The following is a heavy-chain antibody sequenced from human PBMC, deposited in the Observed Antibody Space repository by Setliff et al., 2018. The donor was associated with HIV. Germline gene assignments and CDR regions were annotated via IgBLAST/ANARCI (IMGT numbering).Heavy chain of an antibody. V-gene: IGHV4-59*01. CDR2: ISYSGST. Sequence: SETLSLTCTVSGDSISTYYWCWIRQPPAKGLEWIGYISYSGSTKYNPSLNSRVTISVDTSKNQFSLKLSSVTAADTAVYYCASGNGPYYFDYWGQGTLVTVSS. D-gene: IGHD1-1*01. CDR3: ASGNGPYYFDY. J-gene: IGHJ4*02. CDR1: GDSISTYY.